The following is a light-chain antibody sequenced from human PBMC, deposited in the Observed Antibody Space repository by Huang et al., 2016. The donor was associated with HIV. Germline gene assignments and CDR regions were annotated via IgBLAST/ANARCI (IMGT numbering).Light chain of an antibody. J-gene: IGKJ1*01. V-gene: IGKV3-15*01. Sequence: EIVMTQSPATLSVSPGERATISCRARESISNNLAWYQQKPGQAPRLLIHGASTRATGIPARFSGSGSGTEFTLTISSLQSEDFAVYYCQQYNNWPPWTFGQGTKVEIK. CDR1: ESISNN. CDR3: QQYNNWPPWT. CDR2: GAS.